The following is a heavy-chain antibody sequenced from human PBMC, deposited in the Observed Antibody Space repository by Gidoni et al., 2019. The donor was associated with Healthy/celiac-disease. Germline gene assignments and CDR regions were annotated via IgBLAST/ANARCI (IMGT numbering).Heavy chain of an antibody. CDR2: ISSSSSYT. CDR1: GFTFSDYY. Sequence: QVQLVESGGGLVKPGGSLRLSCAASGFTFSDYYMSWIRQAPGKGLEWVSYISSSSSYTNYADSVKGRFTISRDNAKNSLYLQMNSLRAEDTAVYYCARDAPDSSGYIVRYFDLWGRGTLVTVSS. D-gene: IGHD3-22*01. CDR3: ARDAPDSSGYIVRYFDL. J-gene: IGHJ2*01. V-gene: IGHV3-11*05.